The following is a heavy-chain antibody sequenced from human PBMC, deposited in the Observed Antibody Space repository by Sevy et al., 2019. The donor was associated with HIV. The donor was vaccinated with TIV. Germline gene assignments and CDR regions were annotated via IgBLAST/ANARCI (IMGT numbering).Heavy chain of an antibody. Sequence: SETLSLTCAVSGYSISSGYYWGWIRQPPGKGLEWIGSIYHSGSTYYNPSLKSRVTISVDTSKNQFSLKLSSVTAADTAVYYCARDSAITGNDYYYYYGMGVWGQGTTVTVSS. CDR1: GYSISSGYY. V-gene: IGHV4-38-2*02. J-gene: IGHJ6*02. D-gene: IGHD1-20*01. CDR2: IYHSGST. CDR3: ARDSAITGNDYYYYYGMGV.